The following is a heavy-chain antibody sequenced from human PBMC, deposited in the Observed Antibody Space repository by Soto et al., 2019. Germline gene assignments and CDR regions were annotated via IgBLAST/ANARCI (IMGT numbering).Heavy chain of an antibody. J-gene: IGHJ4*02. V-gene: IGHV3-23*01. CDR1: GFTFSNYA. CDR3: AKRPSSLVCFDY. CDR2: ISGGGGRI. D-gene: IGHD3-16*01. Sequence: VQLLECGGGLVQRGGSLSLGCAGSGFTFSNYAMSWVSQAAGKGLEWVSTISGGGGRIYYADSVKGRFTISRDNSKNTLYMQMNSLRAEDTAVYYCAKRPSSLVCFDYWGQGTLVTVSS.